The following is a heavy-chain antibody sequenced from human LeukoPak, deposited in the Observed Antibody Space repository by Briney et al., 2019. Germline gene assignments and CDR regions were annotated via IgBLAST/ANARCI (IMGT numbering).Heavy chain of an antibody. CDR1: GLTFRRCW. CDR3: ASNTAMLD. D-gene: IGHD5-18*01. Sequence: GGSLRLSCVASGLTFRRCWMHWVRQVPGEGLVWLSRINGDGSDTTYADSVKGRFTISRDNAKNTVDLQMNSLRVDDTAVYYCASNTAMLDWGQGILVTVSS. CDR2: INGDGSDT. V-gene: IGHV3-74*01. J-gene: IGHJ4*02.